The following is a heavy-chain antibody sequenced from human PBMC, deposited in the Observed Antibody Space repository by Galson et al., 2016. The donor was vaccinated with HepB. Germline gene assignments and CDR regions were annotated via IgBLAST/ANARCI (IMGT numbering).Heavy chain of an antibody. CDR2: INPNNGVT. CDR1: GYTFTGYF. Sequence: SCKASGYTFTGYFIHWVRQAPGQGLEWMGRINPNNGVTNYAQKFQGRVTMTRDTSITTAYIDLSRLRSGDTAVYYCARFGPDSLDHWGQGTLVTVSS. V-gene: IGHV1-2*06. CDR3: ARFGPDSLDH. D-gene: IGHD3-10*01. J-gene: IGHJ4*02.